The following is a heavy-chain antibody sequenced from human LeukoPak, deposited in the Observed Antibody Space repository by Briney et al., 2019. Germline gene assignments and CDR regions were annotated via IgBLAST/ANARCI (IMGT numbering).Heavy chain of an antibody. J-gene: IGHJ4*02. CDR1: GFTFSSYW. D-gene: IGHD2-15*01. V-gene: IGHV3-74*01. CDR3: AREYRSGGSCLGDFDY. Sequence: GGSLRLSCAASGFTFSSYWMHWVRQAPGKGLVWVSRINSDGSSTSYADSVKGRFTISRDNAKNTLYLQMNGLRAEDTAVYYCAREYRSGGSCLGDFDYWGQGTLVTVSS. CDR2: INSDGSST.